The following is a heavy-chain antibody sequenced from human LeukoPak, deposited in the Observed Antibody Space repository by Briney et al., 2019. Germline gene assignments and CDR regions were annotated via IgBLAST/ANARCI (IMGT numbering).Heavy chain of an antibody. CDR3: ARSAFLVTAPGLYYFDY. CDR1: GGSISSYY. Sequence: SETLSLTCTVSGGSISSYYWSWIRQPAGKGLEWIGHIYSSGSTNYNPSLKGRVTMSVATSKNQFSLHLSSVTAADTAVYYCARSAFLVTAPGLYYFDYWGQGILVAVSS. D-gene: IGHD6-13*01. CDR2: IYSSGST. V-gene: IGHV4-4*07. J-gene: IGHJ4*02.